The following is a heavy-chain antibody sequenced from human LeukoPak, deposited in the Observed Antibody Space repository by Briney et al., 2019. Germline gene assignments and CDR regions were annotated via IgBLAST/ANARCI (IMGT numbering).Heavy chain of an antibody. CDR3: AKLLSNSGRFLY. Sequence: GGSLRLSCAASGFTFSSYAMSWVRQAPGKGLEWVSAISGSGGSTYYADSVKGRFTISRDNAKNSLYLQMNSLRAEDTAVYYCAKLLSNSGRFLYWGQGTLVTVSS. CDR1: GFTFSSYA. V-gene: IGHV3-23*01. D-gene: IGHD4-23*01. J-gene: IGHJ4*02. CDR2: ISGSGGST.